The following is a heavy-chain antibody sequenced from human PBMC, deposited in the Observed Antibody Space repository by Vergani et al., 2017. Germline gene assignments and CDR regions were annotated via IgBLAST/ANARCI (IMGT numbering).Heavy chain of an antibody. V-gene: IGHV4-34*09. J-gene: IGHJ4*02. CDR1: GGSFSGYY. Sequence: QVQLQESGPGLVKPSQTLSLTCAVYGGSFSGYYWSWIRQPPGKGLEWSGEINHSGSTNYNPSLKSRVTISVDTSKTQFSLKLSSVTATDTAVYYCARGHVEAAGIDYWGQGTLVTVSS. D-gene: IGHD6-13*01. CDR2: INHSGST. CDR3: ARGHVEAAGIDY.